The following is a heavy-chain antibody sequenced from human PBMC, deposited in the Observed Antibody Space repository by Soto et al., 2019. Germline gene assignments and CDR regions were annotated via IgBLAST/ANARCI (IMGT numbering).Heavy chain of an antibody. CDR3: ARAPYDFWSGYYNGYGMDV. CDR1: GGTFSSYA. J-gene: IGHJ6*02. V-gene: IGHV1-69*06. CDR2: IIPIFGTA. Sequence: VASVKVSCKASGGTFSSYAISWVRQAPGQGLEWMGGIIPIFGTANYAQKFQGRVTITADKSTSTAYMELSSLRSEDTAVYYCARAPYDFWSGYYNGYGMDVWGQGTTVTV. D-gene: IGHD3-3*01.